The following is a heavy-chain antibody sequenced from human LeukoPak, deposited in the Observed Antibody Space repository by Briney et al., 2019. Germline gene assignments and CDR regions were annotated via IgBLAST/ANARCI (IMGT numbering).Heavy chain of an antibody. CDR2: ISYSGST. D-gene: IGHD3-3*01. J-gene: IGHJ3*01. V-gene: IGHV4-39*07. Sequence: SETLSLTCTVSGGSISSSNYYWGWIRQPPGKGLEWIGSISYSGSTYYNPSLKSRVTMSVETSKNQFSLNLTSLTAADTAVYYCARGRIFRFWGQGTMVIVSS. CDR3: ARGRIFRF. CDR1: GGSISSSNYY.